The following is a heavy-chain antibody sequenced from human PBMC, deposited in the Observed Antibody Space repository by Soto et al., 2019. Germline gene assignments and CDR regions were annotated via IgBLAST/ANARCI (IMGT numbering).Heavy chain of an antibody. D-gene: IGHD3-22*01. CDR1: GGSITSYY. CDR3: ARSPDSSGYYPRWYYYGMDV. V-gene: IGHV4-59*12. Sequence: SETLSLTCTVSGGSITSYYWSWIRQPPGKGLEWIGYIYYSGITDYNPSLKSRVTISVDKSKNQFSLKLSSVTAADTAVYYFARSPDSSGYYPRWYYYGMDVWGQGTTVTVSS. J-gene: IGHJ6*02. CDR2: IYYSGIT.